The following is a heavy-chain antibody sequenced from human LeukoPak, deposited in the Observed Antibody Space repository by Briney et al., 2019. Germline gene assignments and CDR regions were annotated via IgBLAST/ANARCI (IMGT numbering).Heavy chain of an antibody. CDR2: VYYSGST. D-gene: IGHD5-24*01. CDR3: AREGRYRYGYNEYHSYMDI. V-gene: IGHV4-59*01. J-gene: IGHJ6*03. CDR1: GGSISTYY. Sequence: SETLSLTCTVSGGSISTYYWSWIRQPPGKGLEWIGYVYYSGSTNYNPSLKSRVTISADTSKNQFSLRLSSVTAADTAVYYCAREGRYRYGYNEYHSYMDIWGKGTTVTVSS.